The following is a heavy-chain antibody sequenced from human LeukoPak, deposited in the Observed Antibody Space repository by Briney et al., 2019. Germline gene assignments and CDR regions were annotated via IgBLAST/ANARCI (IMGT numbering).Heavy chain of an antibody. CDR1: GFTFSSYA. V-gene: IGHV3-23*01. Sequence: GGSLRLSCAASGFTFSSYAMSWVRQAPGKGLEWVSAISGSGGSTYYADSVKGRFTISRDNSKNTLYLQMNSLRAEDTAVYYCAKDPGRYCSGGSCPYDYWGQGTLVTVSS. D-gene: IGHD2-15*01. J-gene: IGHJ4*02. CDR2: ISGSGGST. CDR3: AKDPGRYCSGGSCPYDY.